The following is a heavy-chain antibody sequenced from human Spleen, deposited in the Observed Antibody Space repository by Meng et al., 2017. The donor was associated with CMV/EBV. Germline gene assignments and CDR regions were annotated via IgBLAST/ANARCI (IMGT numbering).Heavy chain of an antibody. J-gene: IGHJ4*02. CDR1: GYTFTGYY. CDR3: ARAGLGYCSVTSCYNDY. CDR2: INPNSGGT. D-gene: IGHD2-2*02. V-gene: IGHV1-2*02. Sequence: ASVKVSCKASGYTFTGYYMHWVRQAPGQGLEWMGWINPNSGGTNYAQKFQGRVTMTRDTSISTAYMELSRLRSDDTAVYYCARAGLGYCSVTSCYNDYWGQGTLVTVSS.